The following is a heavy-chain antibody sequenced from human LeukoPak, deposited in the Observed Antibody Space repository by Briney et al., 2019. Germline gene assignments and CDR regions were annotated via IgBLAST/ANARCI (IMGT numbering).Heavy chain of an antibody. Sequence: SETLSLTCTVSGGSISSSSYYWGWIRQPPGKGLEWIGSIYYSGSTNYNPSLKSRVTISVDMSKNQFSLKLSSVTAADTAVYYCARDPPRYCSSTSCYTGAFDIWGQGTMVTVSS. D-gene: IGHD2-2*02. J-gene: IGHJ3*02. CDR3: ARDPPRYCSSTSCYTGAFDI. CDR2: IYYSGST. V-gene: IGHV4-39*07. CDR1: GGSISSSSYY.